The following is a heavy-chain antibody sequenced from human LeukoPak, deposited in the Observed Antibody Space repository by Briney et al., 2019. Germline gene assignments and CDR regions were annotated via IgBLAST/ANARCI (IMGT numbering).Heavy chain of an antibody. V-gene: IGHV5-51*01. Sequence: GESLKISCKGSGYSFTSYWIGWVRQMPGKGLEWMGIIYPGDSDTRYSPSFQGQVTISADTSISTAYMELSRLRSDDTAVYYCARAIAAAGRNYYYYYGMDVWGQGTTVTVSS. D-gene: IGHD6-13*01. J-gene: IGHJ6*02. CDR1: GYSFTSYW. CDR2: IYPGDSDT. CDR3: ARAIAAAGRNYYYYYGMDV.